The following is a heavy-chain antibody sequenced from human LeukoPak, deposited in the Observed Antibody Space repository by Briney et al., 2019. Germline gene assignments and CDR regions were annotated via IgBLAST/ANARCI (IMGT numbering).Heavy chain of an antibody. J-gene: IGHJ2*01. Sequence: GGSLRLSCAASGFTFSTYWMGGVRQAPGKGLEWVANIKQDGSEKYYVDSVKGRFTISRDNAKNLLYLQMNSLRAEDTAVYYCAKEKEGGYFDLWGRGTLVTVSS. CDR1: GFTFSTYW. CDR2: IKQDGSEK. CDR3: AKEKEGGYFDL. V-gene: IGHV3-7*01. D-gene: IGHD1-26*01.